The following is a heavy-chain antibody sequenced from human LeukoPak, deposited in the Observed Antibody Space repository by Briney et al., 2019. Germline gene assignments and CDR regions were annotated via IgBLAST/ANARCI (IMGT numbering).Heavy chain of an antibody. Sequence: SQTLSLTCTVSGGSISSGSYYWSWIRQPAGKGLEWIGRIYTSGSTNYNPSLKSRVTISVDTSKNQFSLKLNPVTAADTAVYYCARGGSSPWANNWFDPWGQGTLVTVSS. J-gene: IGHJ5*02. CDR3: ARGGSSPWANNWFDP. CDR1: GGSISSGSYY. D-gene: IGHD2-2*01. CDR2: IYTSGST. V-gene: IGHV4-61*02.